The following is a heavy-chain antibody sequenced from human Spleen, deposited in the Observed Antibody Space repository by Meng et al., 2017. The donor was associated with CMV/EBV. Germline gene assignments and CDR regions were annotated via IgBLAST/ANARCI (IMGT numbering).Heavy chain of an antibody. V-gene: IGHV3-64*02. CDR2: ISSNGGST. D-gene: IGHD6-13*01. CDR3: ARDLWAAAGHFDAASDY. Sequence: GESLKISCAASGFTFSSYAMHWVRQAPGKGLEYVSAISSNGGSTYYADSVKGRFTISRDNAKNSLYLQMNSLRAEDTAVYYCARDLWAAAGHFDAASDYWGQGTLVTVSS. CDR1: GFTFSSYA. J-gene: IGHJ4*02.